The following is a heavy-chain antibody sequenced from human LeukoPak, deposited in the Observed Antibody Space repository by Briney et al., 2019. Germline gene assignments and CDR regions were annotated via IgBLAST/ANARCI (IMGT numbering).Heavy chain of an antibody. CDR3: ARDSDYYDSSAYSFRGGLHYDF. J-gene: IGHJ4*02. V-gene: IGHV3-33*01. CDR1: GLTFGNYN. D-gene: IGHD3-22*01. CDR2: IWHDGNYK. Sequence: GGSLRLSCVASGLTFGNYNMYWVRQAPGKGLEWVAVIWHDGNYKYYVDSVKGRFTISRDNSKNTVYLQMNSLGAEDTAVYLCARDSDYYDSSAYSFRGGLHYDFWGRGTLVTVSS.